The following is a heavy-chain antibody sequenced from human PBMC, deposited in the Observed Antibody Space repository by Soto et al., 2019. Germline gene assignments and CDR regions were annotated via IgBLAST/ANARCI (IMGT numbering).Heavy chain of an antibody. CDR3: ARDRGSGWAGGTYGMDV. CDR2: IIPIFGTA. CDR1: GGTFSSYA. D-gene: IGHD6-19*01. J-gene: IGHJ6*02. Sequence: QVQLVQSGAEVKKPGSSVKVSCKASGGTFSSYAISWVRQAPGQGLEWMGGIIPIFGTANYAQKSQGRATITADESTSTAYMELSSLRSEDTAVYYCARDRGSGWAGGTYGMDVWGQGTTVTVSS. V-gene: IGHV1-69*12.